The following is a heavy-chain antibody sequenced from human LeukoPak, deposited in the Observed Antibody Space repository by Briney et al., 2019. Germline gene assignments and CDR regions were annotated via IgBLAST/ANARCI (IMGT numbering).Heavy chain of an antibody. CDR1: GFTFSSYE. D-gene: IGHD1-26*01. J-gene: IGHJ4*02. CDR3: ARVLSGCETTRCELDY. V-gene: IGHV3-48*03. Sequence: GGSLRLSCAASGFTFSSYEMNWVRQAPGKGLEWVSYISGSGSAIYYADSVKGRVTISRDNAKNSLYLQMNSLRAEDTAVYYCARVLSGCETTRCELDYWGQGTLVTVSS. CDR2: ISGSGSAI.